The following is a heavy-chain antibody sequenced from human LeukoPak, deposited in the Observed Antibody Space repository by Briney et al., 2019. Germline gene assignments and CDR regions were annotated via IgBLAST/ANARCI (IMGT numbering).Heavy chain of an antibody. V-gene: IGHV3-48*01. J-gene: IGHJ4*02. CDR3: ARGYCTGSNCSPAK. Sequence: GGSLRLSCAASGFTFNHYSMNWVRQAPGKGLEWVSYISGSGETIYYADSVKGRFTISRDNAKNSLYLQMNSLRAKDTAVYYCARGYCTGSNCSPAKWGQGTLVSVSS. CDR1: GFTFNHYS. CDR2: ISGSGETI. D-gene: IGHD2-8*02.